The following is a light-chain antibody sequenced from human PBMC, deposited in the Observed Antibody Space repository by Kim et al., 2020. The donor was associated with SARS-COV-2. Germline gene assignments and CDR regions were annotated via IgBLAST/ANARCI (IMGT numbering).Light chain of an antibody. CDR2: EGN. CDR3: CSYAGSSTWL. V-gene: IGLV2-23*01. Sequence: GQSLTISCTGTSSDVGSYNLVAWYQQHPGKAPKLMIYEGNKRPSGVSDRFSGSKSGNTASLTISGLQAEDEADYYCCSYAGSSTWLFGGGTQLTVL. J-gene: IGLJ3*02. CDR1: SSDVGSYNL.